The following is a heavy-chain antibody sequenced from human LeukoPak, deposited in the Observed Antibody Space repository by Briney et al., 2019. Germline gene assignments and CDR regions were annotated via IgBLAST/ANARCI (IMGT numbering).Heavy chain of an antibody. V-gene: IGHV3-23*01. CDR3: AKRREYCTNGVCYPVDFDY. Sequence: GESLRLSCAASGFTFSSYAMSWVRQAPGKGLEWVSTISGSGDSTYDADSVKGRFTISRDNSKNTLYLQMNSLRAEDTAVYYCAKRREYCTNGVCYPVDFDYWGQGTLVTVSS. D-gene: IGHD2-8*01. J-gene: IGHJ4*02. CDR1: GFTFSSYA. CDR2: ISGSGDST.